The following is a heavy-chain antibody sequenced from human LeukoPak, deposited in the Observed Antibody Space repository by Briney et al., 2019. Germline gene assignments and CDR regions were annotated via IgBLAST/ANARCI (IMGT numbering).Heavy chain of an antibody. J-gene: IGHJ6*03. CDR3: AKDAWDCSNGRCPSYYYYMDV. Sequence: GGSLRLSCAAAGFTLSNYGMHLARRGAGKGLGGVSFLRYDGANKYYADSVKGRFTISRDNSKNMLYLQMNSLRAEDTAVYYCAKDAWDCSNGRCPSYYYYMDVWGKGTTVTVSS. CDR2: LRYDGANK. D-gene: IGHD2-8*01. CDR1: GFTLSNYG. V-gene: IGHV3-30*02.